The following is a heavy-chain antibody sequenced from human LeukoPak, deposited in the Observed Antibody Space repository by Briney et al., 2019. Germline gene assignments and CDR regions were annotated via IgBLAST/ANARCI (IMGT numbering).Heavy chain of an antibody. D-gene: IGHD3-22*01. Sequence: PSETLSLTCAVYGGSFSGYYWSWIRQPPGKGLEWIGEINHSGSTNYNPSLKSRVTISVDTSKNQFSLKLSSVTAADTAVYHCAREYYYDSSGYYYRLSRYYFDYWGQGTLVTVSS. CDR1: GGSFSGYY. J-gene: IGHJ4*02. CDR3: AREYYYDSSGYYYRLSRYYFDY. V-gene: IGHV4-34*01. CDR2: INHSGST.